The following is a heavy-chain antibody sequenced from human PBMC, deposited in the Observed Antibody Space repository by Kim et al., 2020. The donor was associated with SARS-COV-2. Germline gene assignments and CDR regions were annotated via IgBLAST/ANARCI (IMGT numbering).Heavy chain of an antibody. Sequence: ASVKVSCKASGYTFTTYAMNWVRQAPGQGLEWMGWINTNTGNLTYAQGFIGRFVFSLDTSVSTAYLQISSLKAEDTAVYYCARRGNWNVPDYWGQGTLVTVSS. CDR1: GYTFTTYA. V-gene: IGHV7-4-1*02. D-gene: IGHD1-1*01. CDR3: ARRGNWNVPDY. CDR2: INTNTGNL. J-gene: IGHJ4*02.